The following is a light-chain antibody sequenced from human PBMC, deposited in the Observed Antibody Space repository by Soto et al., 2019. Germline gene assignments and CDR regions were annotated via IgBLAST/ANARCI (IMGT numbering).Light chain of an antibody. CDR3: SSYTSSSTL. CDR2: DVS. J-gene: IGLJ1*01. CDR1: SSDVGGYNY. V-gene: IGLV2-14*01. Sequence: LTQPAPVPGSPGQSITTSCTRTSSDVGGYNYVSWYQQHPGKAPKLMIYDVSNRPSGVSNRFSGSKSGNTASLTISGLQAEDEADYYCSSYTSSSTLFGTGTKVTVL.